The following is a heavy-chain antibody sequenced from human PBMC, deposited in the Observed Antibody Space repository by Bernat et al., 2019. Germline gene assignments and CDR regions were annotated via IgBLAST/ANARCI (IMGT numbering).Heavy chain of an antibody. CDR2: IWYDGSNK. D-gene: IGHD3-10*01. J-gene: IGHJ4*02. CDR3: ARDERARGVINNFDD. V-gene: IGHV3-33*01. CDR1: GFTFSSYG. Sequence: QVQLVESGGGVVQPGRSLRLSCAASGFTFSSYGMHWVRQAPGKGLEWVAVIWYDGSNKYYADSVKGRFTISRDNSKNTLYLQMNSLRAEDTAVYYCARDERARGVINNFDDWGQGTLVTVSS.